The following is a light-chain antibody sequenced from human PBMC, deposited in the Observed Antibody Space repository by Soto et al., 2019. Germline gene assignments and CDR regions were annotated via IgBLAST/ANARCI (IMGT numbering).Light chain of an antibody. CDR1: QSVSSY. J-gene: IGKJ4*01. CDR2: DAS. V-gene: IGKV3-11*01. Sequence: EIVLTQSPATLSLSPGGRATLSCRASQSVSSYLAWYQQKPGQAPRLLIYDASNRATGIPARFSGSGCGSDVTLFIRILEPEDFAIYCCQRRSNWPQVSFGGGTKVEIK. CDR3: QRRSNWPQVS.